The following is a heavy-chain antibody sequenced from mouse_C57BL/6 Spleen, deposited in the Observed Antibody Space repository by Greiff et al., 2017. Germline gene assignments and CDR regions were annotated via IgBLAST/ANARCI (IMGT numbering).Heavy chain of an antibody. V-gene: IGHV1-55*01. Sequence: QVQLQQPGAELVKPGASVKMSCKASGYTFTSYWITWVKQRPGQGLEWIGDIYPGSGSTNYNEKFKSKATLTVDTSSSTAYMQRSSLTSEDSAVYYCARWTEDYAMDDWGQGTSVTVSS. CDR2: IYPGSGST. CDR3: ARWTEDYAMDD. CDR1: GYTFTSYW. J-gene: IGHJ4*01.